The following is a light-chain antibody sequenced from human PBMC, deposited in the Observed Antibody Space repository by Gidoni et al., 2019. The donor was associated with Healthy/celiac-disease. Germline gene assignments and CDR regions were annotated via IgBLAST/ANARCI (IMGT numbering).Light chain of an antibody. J-gene: IGKJ1*01. CDR2: KAS. CDR1: QSISSW. Sequence: DIQMTQSPSTLSASVGDRVTITCRASQSISSWLAWYQQKPGKAPKLLFYKASSLGSGVPSRFSGSGAGTEFTLTISSLQPDDFATYYCQQYNSYRTFGQGTKVEIK. V-gene: IGKV1-5*03. CDR3: QQYNSYRT.